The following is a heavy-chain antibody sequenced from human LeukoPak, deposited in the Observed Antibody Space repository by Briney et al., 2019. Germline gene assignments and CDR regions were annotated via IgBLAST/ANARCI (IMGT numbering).Heavy chain of an antibody. CDR2: INTDGRST. J-gene: IGHJ4*02. Sequence: GGSLRLSCEAPGFTFSTYWMHWVRPAPGKGLLWVSRINTDGRSTRYAVYVKGTFTIYKDNTKNSVYLQMSSLKAEDTAVYYSTEDQSRNGWHDYWGQGTLVTVSS. D-gene: IGHD6-19*01. CDR3: TEDQSRNGWHDY. V-gene: IGHV3-74*01. CDR1: GFTFSTYW.